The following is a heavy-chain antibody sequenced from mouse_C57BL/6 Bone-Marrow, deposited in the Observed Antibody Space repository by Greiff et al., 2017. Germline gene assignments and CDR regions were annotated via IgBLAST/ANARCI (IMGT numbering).Heavy chain of an antibody. D-gene: IGHD2-2*01. CDR3: ARWGLRRPYAMDY. Sequence: VQGVESGAELARPGASVKLSCKASGYTFTSSGISWVKQSTGQGLEWIGEIYPRSGNTYYNEKFKGKATLTADKSSSTAYMELRSLTSEDSAVYFCARWGLRRPYAMDYWGQGTSVTVSS. CDR2: IYPRSGNT. J-gene: IGHJ4*01. CDR1: GYTFTSSG. V-gene: IGHV1-81*01.